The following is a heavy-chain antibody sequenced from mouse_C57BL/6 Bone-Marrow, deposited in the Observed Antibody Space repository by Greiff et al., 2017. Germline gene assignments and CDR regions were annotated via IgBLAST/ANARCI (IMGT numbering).Heavy chain of an antibody. Sequence: QVHVKQPGAELVKPGASVKLSCKASGYTFTSYWMHWVKQRPGQGLEWIGMIHPNSGSTNYNEKFKSKATLTVDKSSSTAYMQLSSLTSEDSAVYGCAREGQGFAYWGQGTLVPVSA. CDR3: AREGQGFAY. D-gene: IGHD3-3*01. CDR1: GYTFTSYW. J-gene: IGHJ3*01. CDR2: IHPNSGST. V-gene: IGHV1-64*01.